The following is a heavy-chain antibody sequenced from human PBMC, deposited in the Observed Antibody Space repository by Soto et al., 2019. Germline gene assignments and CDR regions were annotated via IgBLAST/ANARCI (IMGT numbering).Heavy chain of an antibody. J-gene: IGHJ6*02. CDR1: GFTFSSYG. D-gene: IGHD3-10*01. CDR3: ARGNSTTMVRGVIITNGKKYYYGMDV. CDR2: IWYDGSNK. Sequence: QVQLVESGGGVVQPGRSLRLSCAASGFTFSSYGMHWVRQAPGKGLEWVAVIWYDGSNKYYADSVKGRFTISRDNSKNTLYLQMNSLRAEDTAVYYCARGNSTTMVRGVIITNGKKYYYGMDVWGQGTTVTVSS. V-gene: IGHV3-33*01.